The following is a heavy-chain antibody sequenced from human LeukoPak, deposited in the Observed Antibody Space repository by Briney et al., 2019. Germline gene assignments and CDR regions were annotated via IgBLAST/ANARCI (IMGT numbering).Heavy chain of an antibody. D-gene: IGHD3-22*01. V-gene: IGHV4-59*12. CDR1: GGYIGSYY. CDR2: IYYSGST. CDR3: ARDKGTYYYDSSGKLQYYFDY. Sequence: SETLSLTCTVSGGYIGSYYWSWIRQPPGKGLEWIGYIYYSGSTNYNPSLKSRVTISVDTSKNQFSLKLSSVTAADTAVYYCARDKGTYYYDSSGKLQYYFDYWGQGTLVIVSS. J-gene: IGHJ4*02.